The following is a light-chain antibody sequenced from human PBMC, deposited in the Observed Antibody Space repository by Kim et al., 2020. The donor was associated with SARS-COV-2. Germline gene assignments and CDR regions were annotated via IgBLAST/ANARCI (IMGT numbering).Light chain of an antibody. CDR3: GSWDSSLRAGV. Sequence: GQAVTISCSGSSSNVGNNSVSWYQHLPRTAPRRLIFDSDKRNSGIPGRFSGSKSGTSATLAITGLQPGDEADYYCGSWDSSLRAGVFGGGTKLTVL. V-gene: IGLV1-51*01. J-gene: IGLJ2*01. CDR2: DSD. CDR1: SSNVGNNS.